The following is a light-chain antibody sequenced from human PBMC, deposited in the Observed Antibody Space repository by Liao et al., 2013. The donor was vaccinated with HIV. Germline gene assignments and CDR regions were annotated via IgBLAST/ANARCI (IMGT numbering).Light chain of an antibody. J-gene: IGLJ2*01. Sequence: SCVLTQPPSVSVAPGETAIITCAGSDVGGKSVHWYQQKPGQAPVLVIYYDRHRPSGIPERFSGSNSGDTATLTISRVEAGDEADFYCQVWDSSGQDVVFGGGTKLIV. CDR3: QVWDSSGQDVV. CDR2: YDR. V-gene: IGLV3-21*04. CDR1: DVGGKS.